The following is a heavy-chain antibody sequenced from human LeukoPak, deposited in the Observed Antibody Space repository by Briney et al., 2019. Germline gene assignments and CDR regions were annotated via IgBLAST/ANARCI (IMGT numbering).Heavy chain of an antibody. V-gene: IGHV3-23*01. CDR1: GFTFSSYA. Sequence: PGGSLRLSCAASGFTFSSYAMSWVRQAPGKELEWVSAISGSGGSTYYADSVKGRFTTSRDNSKNTLYLQMNSLRAEDTAVYYCATRYYGRVFDYWGQGTLVTVSS. J-gene: IGHJ4*02. D-gene: IGHD4-17*01. CDR3: ATRYYGRVFDY. CDR2: ISGSGGST.